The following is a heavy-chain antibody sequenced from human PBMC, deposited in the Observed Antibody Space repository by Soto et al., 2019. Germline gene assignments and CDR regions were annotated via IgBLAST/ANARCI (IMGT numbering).Heavy chain of an antibody. CDR2: ISPDNGNT. J-gene: IGHJ6*02. CDR1: GYTFTIYG. CDR3: ARALGYSGYAGMDV. D-gene: IGHD5-12*01. V-gene: IGHV1-18*01. Sequence: QVQLVQSGGEVKKPGASVKVSCKASGYTFTIYGINWVRQAPGQGLEWMGWISPDNGNTNYAQKLQGRVTMTTDTFTCTAYMELRSLRSDDTAVYYCARALGYSGYAGMDVWGQWTTVTVSS.